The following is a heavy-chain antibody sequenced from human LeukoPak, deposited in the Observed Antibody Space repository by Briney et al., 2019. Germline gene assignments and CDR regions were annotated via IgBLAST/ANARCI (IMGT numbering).Heavy chain of an antibody. CDR2: SRNKAKSYTT. J-gene: IGHJ4*02. CDR1: GFTFSDHY. D-gene: IGHD3-10*01. V-gene: IGHV3-72*01. Sequence: GGSLRLSCAASGFTFSDHYMDWVRLAPGKGLEWVGRSRNKAKSYTTEYASSVKGRFTISRDGSEYSMYLQMNSLKTEDTAVYFCARISTSGSYYPDYWGQGTLVTVSS. CDR3: ARISTSGSYYPDY.